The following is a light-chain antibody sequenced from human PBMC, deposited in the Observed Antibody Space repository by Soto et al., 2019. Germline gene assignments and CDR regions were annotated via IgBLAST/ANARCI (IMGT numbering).Light chain of an antibody. CDR1: QSVSSSY. CDR3: QQYDSLPYT. CDR2: GAS. Sequence: EIVLTQSPGTLSLSPGERATLSCRASQSVSSSYLAWYQQKPGQAPRLLIYGASSRATGIPDRFSGSGSGTDFTLTISRLEPEDVATYYCQQYDSLPYTFGQGTKVDIK. J-gene: IGKJ2*01. V-gene: IGKV3-20*01.